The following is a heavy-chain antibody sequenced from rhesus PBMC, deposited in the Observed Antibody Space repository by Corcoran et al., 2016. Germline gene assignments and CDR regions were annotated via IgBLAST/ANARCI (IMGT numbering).Heavy chain of an antibody. D-gene: IGHD7-45*01. CDR2: IGGSSGPT. CDR1: GYSISSGYY. Sequence: QVQLQESGPGLVKPSETLSLTCTVSGYSISSGYYWGWIRQPPGKGLEWIGYIGGSSGPTSSNPSLKSRVTISKYPSKNQFSLTLSSVSAADTAVYYCARRAANCNSLNVWGRGLLVTVSS. J-gene: IGHJ5-2*02. CDR3: ARRAANCNSLNV. V-gene: IGHV4-99*01.